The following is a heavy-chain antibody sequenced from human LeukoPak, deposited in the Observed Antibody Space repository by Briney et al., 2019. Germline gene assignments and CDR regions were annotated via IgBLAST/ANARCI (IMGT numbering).Heavy chain of an antibody. CDR1: GFIFSSYW. D-gene: IGHD4-17*01. V-gene: IGHV3-7*01. CDR2: IKQDGSEK. J-gene: IGHJ4*02. Sequence: GGSLRLSCAASGFIFSSYWMSWVRQAPGKGLEWVANIKQDGSEKYHVDSVKGRFTISRDNAENSLYLQMNSLRDDDTAVYYCARSPTVTTRVVDSWGQGTLVTVSS. CDR3: ARSPTVTTRVVDS.